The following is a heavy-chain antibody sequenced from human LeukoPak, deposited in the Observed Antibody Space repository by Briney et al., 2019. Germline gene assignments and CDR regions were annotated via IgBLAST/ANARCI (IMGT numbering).Heavy chain of an antibody. CDR1: GYSISSGYY. CDR3: ARHASPDIVIVPAATFDY. J-gene: IGHJ4*02. V-gene: IGHV4-38-2*01. D-gene: IGHD2-2*01. Sequence: PSETLSLTCAVSGYSISSGYYWGWIRQPPGKGLEWIGSIYHSGSTYYNPSLKSRVTISVDTSKNQFSLKLTSVTAADTAVYYCARHASPDIVIVPAATFDYWGQGTLVTVSS. CDR2: IYHSGST.